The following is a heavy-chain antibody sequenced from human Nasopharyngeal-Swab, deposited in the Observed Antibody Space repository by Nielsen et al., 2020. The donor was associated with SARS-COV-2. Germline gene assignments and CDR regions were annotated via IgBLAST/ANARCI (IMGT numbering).Heavy chain of an antibody. CDR2: INSDGSSA. V-gene: IGHV3-74*01. CDR3: ARGPLLKYYDSSGQSGGYYYYGMDV. Sequence: GESLKISCAASGFTFSSYWMHWARQAPGKGLVWVSRINSDGSSASYADSVKGRFTISRDNAKNTLYLQMNSLRAEDTAVYYCARGPLLKYYDSSGQSGGYYYYGMDVWGQGTTVTVSS. J-gene: IGHJ6*02. CDR1: GFTFSSYW. D-gene: IGHD3-22*01.